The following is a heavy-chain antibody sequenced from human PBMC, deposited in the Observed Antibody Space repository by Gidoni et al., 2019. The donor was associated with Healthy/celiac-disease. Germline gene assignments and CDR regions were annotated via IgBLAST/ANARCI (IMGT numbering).Heavy chain of an antibody. J-gene: IGHJ5*02. CDR3: ARDREEYCSGGSCYPSFDP. D-gene: IGHD2-15*01. CDR2: IWYDGSNK. Sequence: QVQLVESGGGVVQPGRSLRLSCAASGFTFSSYGMPWVRQAPGKGLEWVAVIWYDGSNKYYADSVKGRFTISRDNSKNTLYLQMNSLRAEDTAVYYCARDREEYCSGGSCYPSFDPWGQGTLVTVSS. CDR1: GFTFSSYG. V-gene: IGHV3-33*01.